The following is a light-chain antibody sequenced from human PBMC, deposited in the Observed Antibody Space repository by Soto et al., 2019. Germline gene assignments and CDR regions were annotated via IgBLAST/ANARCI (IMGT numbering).Light chain of an antibody. J-gene: IGLJ1*01. CDR3: CSFAGSGTYV. V-gene: IGLV2-23*02. CDR1: SSDVGSHNL. Sequence: QSALTQPASVSGSPGQSITISCTGTSSDVGSHNLVSWYQQHPGKAPKLIIYEVNKRPSGVSNRFSGSKSGNTASLTIFGLQTEDEADYYCCSFAGSGTYVFGTGTNLTVL. CDR2: EVN.